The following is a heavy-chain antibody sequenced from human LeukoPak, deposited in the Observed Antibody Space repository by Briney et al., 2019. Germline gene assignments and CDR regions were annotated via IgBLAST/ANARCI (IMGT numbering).Heavy chain of an antibody. J-gene: IGHJ5*02. CDR1: GFTFSRFW. V-gene: IGHV3-74*01. CDR3: ARGTMIQGDNWFDP. CDR2: INSDGSTA. Sequence: PGGSLRLSCAASGFTFSRFWMHWVRQAPGKGLMWVSRINSDGSTATYADSVKGRFTISRDNAKHTLYLEMSSLRAEDTAVYYCARGTMIQGDNWFDPWGQGTLVTVSS. D-gene: IGHD3-22*01.